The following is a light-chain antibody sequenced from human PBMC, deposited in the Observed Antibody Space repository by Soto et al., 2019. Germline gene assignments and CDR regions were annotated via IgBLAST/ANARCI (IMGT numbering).Light chain of an antibody. V-gene: IGKV3-20*01. CDR3: QQYGRSWT. J-gene: IGKJ1*01. CDR1: QSVSNNY. Sequence: VLTQSPGTLSLSPGERSTLSCRASQSVSNNYIDWYQHKRGQAPRLLIYGGFNRATGIPDRFSGRGSGTDFTLTISRLEPEDFAVYYCQQYGRSWTFGQGTKVDIK. CDR2: GGF.